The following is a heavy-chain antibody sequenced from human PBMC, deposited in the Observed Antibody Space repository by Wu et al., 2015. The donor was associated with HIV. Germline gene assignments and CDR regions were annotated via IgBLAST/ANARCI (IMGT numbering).Heavy chain of an antibody. D-gene: IGHD3-10*01. Sequence: QVQLVQSGAEVRKPGSSVKVSCRASGYTFTSYDINWVRQATGQGLEWMGWMNPNSGNTGYAQKFQGRVTMTRNTSISTAYMELSSLRSEDTAVYYCARGSHKVVRGVIITNWLGDVWGQGP. CDR2: MNPNSGNT. CDR1: GYTFTSYD. CDR3: ARGSHKVVRGVIITNWLGDV. J-gene: IGHJ6*02. V-gene: IGHV1-8*01.